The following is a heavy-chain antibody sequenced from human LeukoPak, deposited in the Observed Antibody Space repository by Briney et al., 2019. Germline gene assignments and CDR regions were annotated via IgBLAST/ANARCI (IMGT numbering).Heavy chain of an antibody. CDR2: IIPILGIA. CDR3: ATSGGTFFDY. V-gene: IGHV1-69*04. Sequence: ASVKVSCKTSGFTFTRYGISWVRQAPGQGLEWMGRIIPILGIANYAQKFQGRVTITADKSTSTAYMELSSLRSEDTAVYYCATSGGTFFDYWGQGTLVTVSS. J-gene: IGHJ4*02. CDR1: GFTFTRYG. D-gene: IGHD1-26*01.